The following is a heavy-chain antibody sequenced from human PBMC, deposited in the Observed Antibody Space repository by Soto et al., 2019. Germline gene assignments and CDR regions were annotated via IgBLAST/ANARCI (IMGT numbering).Heavy chain of an antibody. CDR2: ISDSGRTI. CDR3: ARDDETYYGFDY. CDR1: GFTFSRYE. Sequence: EVQLVESGGGLVQPGGSLRLSCAASGFTFSRYEMNWVRQAPGKGLEWISYISDSGRTIYYADSVKGRFTISRDNAKKSLYLQMNSLRAEDTAFYYCARDDETYYGFDYWGQGTLVTVSS. J-gene: IGHJ4*02. V-gene: IGHV3-48*03. D-gene: IGHD3-10*01.